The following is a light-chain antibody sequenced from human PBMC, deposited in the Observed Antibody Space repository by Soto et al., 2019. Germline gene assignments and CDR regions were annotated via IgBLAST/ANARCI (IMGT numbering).Light chain of an antibody. CDR1: QSVSSNY. V-gene: IGKV3-20*01. Sequence: IVLTQSPGTLSLSPGERATLSCRATQSVSSNYLAWYQQKAGQAPRLLIYGASSRATGIPDRFSGSGSGTVFTFTISRLEPEDFAVYYCQQYGRSPLTFGQGTRLEIK. CDR2: GAS. CDR3: QQYGRSPLT. J-gene: IGKJ5*01.